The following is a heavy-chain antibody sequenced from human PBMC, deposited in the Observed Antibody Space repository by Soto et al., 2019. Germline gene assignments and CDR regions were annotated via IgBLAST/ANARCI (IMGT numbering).Heavy chain of an antibody. CDR1: GGSFSGYY. CDR3: ARDRADYYDFWSGYKWFDP. V-gene: IGHV4-34*01. Sequence: SETLSLTCAVYGGSFSGYYWSWIRQPPGKGLEWIGEINHSGSTNHNPSLKSRVTISVDTSKNQFSLKLSSVTAADTAVYYCARDRADYYDFWSGYKWFDPWGQGTLVTVSS. J-gene: IGHJ5*02. CDR2: INHSGST. D-gene: IGHD3-3*01.